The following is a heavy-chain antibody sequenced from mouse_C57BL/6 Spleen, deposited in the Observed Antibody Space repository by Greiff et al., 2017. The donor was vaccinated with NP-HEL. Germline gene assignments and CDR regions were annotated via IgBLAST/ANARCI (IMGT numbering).Heavy chain of an antibody. CDR2: ISSGSSTN. Sequence: EVMLVESGGGLVKPGGSLKLSCAASGFTFSDYGMHWVRQAPEKGLEWVAYISSGSSTNYYADTVKGRFTISRDNAKNTLFLQMTSLRSEDTAMYYCARSDDYDGYFDYWGQGTTLTVSS. CDR3: ARSDDYDGYFDY. D-gene: IGHD2-4*01. V-gene: IGHV5-17*01. CDR1: GFTFSDYG. J-gene: IGHJ2*01.